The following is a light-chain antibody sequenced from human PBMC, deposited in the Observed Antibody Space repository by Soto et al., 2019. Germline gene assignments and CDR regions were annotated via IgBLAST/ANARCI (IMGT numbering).Light chain of an antibody. CDR1: NIGINA. J-gene: IGLJ3*02. Sequence: YELTQPPSVSVAPEKTATITCGGDNIGINAVHWYQQKPGQAPLLVVYYDSDRPSGIPERFSGSTSGNTATLTISRVEAGAEADYYCQLWNSSSDQGVFGGGTKLTVL. CDR3: QLWNSSSDQGV. V-gene: IGLV3-21*04. CDR2: YDS.